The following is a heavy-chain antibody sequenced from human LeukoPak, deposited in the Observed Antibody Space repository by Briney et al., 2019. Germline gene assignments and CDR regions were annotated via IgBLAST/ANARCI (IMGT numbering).Heavy chain of an antibody. D-gene: IGHD1-20*01. J-gene: IGHJ3*02. V-gene: IGHV1-2*04. CDR2: INPNSGGT. Sequence: GASVKVSCKASGYTFTGYYMRWVRQAPGQGLEWMGWINPNSGGTNYAQKFQGWVTMTRDTSISTAYMELSRLRSDDTAVYYCARGGITGTTRGPTRLNDAFDIWGQGTMVTVSS. CDR1: GYTFTGYY. CDR3: ARGGITGTTRGPTRLNDAFDI.